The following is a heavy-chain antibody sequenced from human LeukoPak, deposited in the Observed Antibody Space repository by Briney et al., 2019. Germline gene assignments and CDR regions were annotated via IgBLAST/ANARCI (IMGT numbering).Heavy chain of an antibody. J-gene: IGHJ6*03. V-gene: IGHV3-21*01. CDR1: ALTFSRDT. CDR2: ISSSSSYI. CDR3: AREKVAGTNPLFTRPNYYMDV. D-gene: IGHD6-19*01. Sequence: GGSLRLSCAASALTFSRDTMNWVRQAPGKGLQWVSSISSSSSYIYYADSVKGRFTISRDNAKNSLYLQMKSLRAEDTAVYYCAREKVAGTNPLFTRPNYYMDVWGKGTTVTVSS.